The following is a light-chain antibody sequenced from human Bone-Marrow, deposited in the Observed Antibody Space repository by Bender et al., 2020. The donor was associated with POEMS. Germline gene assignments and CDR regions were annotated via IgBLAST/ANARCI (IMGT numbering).Light chain of an antibody. CDR3: STWDDRLNAWL. J-gene: IGLJ3*02. Sequence: QSVLTQPPSVSGAPGQRVTIPCTGSSSNIGAGYDVHWYQQLPGTAPRLVIYAYDRRPSGVPNRFSASKSGSSASLAISGLQSEDAADYYCSTWDDRLNAWLFGGGTKLTVL. CDR1: SSNIGAGYD. CDR2: AYD. V-gene: IGLV1-50*01.